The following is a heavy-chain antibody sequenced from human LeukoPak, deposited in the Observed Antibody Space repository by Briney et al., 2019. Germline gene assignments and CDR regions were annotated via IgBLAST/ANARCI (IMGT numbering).Heavy chain of an antibody. Sequence: GGPLRLSCAASGFTFSDYYMSWIRQAPGKGLEWVSYISSSGSTIYYADSVKGRFTISRDNAKNSLYLQMNSLRAEDTAVYYCARVISSSSSGGDWFDPWGQGTLVTVSS. CDR3: ARVISSSSSGGDWFDP. CDR2: ISSSGSTI. CDR1: GFTFSDYY. J-gene: IGHJ5*02. D-gene: IGHD6-6*01. V-gene: IGHV3-11*01.